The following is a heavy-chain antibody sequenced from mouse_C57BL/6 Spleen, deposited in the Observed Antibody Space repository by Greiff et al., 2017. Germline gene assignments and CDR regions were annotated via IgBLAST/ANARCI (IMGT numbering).Heavy chain of an antibody. Sequence: DVKLQESGPGLVKPSQSLSLTCSVTGYSITSGYYWNWIRQFPGNKLEWMGYISYDGSNNYNPSLKNRISITRDTSKNQFFLKLNSVTTEDTDTYYCARSQTAQASFDYWGQGTTLTVSS. CDR3: ARSQTAQASFDY. V-gene: IGHV3-6*01. CDR1: GYSITSGYY. CDR2: ISYDGSN. D-gene: IGHD3-2*02. J-gene: IGHJ2*01.